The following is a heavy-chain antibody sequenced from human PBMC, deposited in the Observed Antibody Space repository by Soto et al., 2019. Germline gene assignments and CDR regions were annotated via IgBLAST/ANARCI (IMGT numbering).Heavy chain of an antibody. V-gene: IGHV1-69*13. CDR2: IIPIFGTA. Sequence: SVKVSCKASGGTFSSYAISWVRQAPGQGLEWMGGIIPIFGTANYAQKFQGRVTITADESTSTAYMELSSLRSEDTAVYYCARRRNYYDSSGYGDYFDYWGQGTLVTVSS. CDR1: GGTFSSYA. J-gene: IGHJ4*02. D-gene: IGHD3-22*01. CDR3: ARRRNYYDSSGYGDYFDY.